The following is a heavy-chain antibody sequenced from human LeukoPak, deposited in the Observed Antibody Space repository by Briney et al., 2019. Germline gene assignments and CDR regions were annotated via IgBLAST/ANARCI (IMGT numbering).Heavy chain of an antibody. CDR3: ARDYSITGTHGAFDI. CDR2: IKQDGSEK. D-gene: IGHD1-20*01. Sequence: PGGPLRLSCAASGFTFSTYWMSWVRQAPGKGLEWVANIKQDGSEKYYVDSVKGRFTISRDNAKNSLYLQMNSLRAEDTAVYDCARDYSITGTHGAFDIWGQGTMVTVSS. V-gene: IGHV3-7*01. J-gene: IGHJ3*02. CDR1: GFTFSTYW.